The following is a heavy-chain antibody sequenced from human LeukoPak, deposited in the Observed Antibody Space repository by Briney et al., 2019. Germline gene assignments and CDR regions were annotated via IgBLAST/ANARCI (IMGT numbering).Heavy chain of an antibody. V-gene: IGHV4-59*08. CDR1: GGSICGYY. CDR2: ISYSGST. D-gene: IGHD6-19*01. Sequence: PSETLSLTCTVSGGSICGYYWSWIWQPPGKGLEWIGYISYSGSTNHNPSLKSRVSISVDTSKNQFSLNLNSVTAADTAVFYCATHGNGWSFDYWGQGTLVTVSS. CDR3: ATHGNGWSFDY. J-gene: IGHJ4*02.